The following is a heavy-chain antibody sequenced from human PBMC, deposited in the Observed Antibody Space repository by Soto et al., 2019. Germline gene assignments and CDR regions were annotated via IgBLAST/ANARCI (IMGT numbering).Heavy chain of an antibody. V-gene: IGHV1-18*01. J-gene: IGHJ3*02. D-gene: IGHD3-22*01. CDR1: GYTFTTYG. CDR3: ARVFFRLFAFDI. CDR2: ISAYNGNT. Sequence: QVKLVQSGGEVKKPGASVKVSCKASGYTFTTYGISWVRQAPGQGLEWMGRISAYNGNTSYAQKLQGRVTMTTDTSTSTAYMELRSLTSDDTAVYFCARVFFRLFAFDIWGQGTMVTVSS.